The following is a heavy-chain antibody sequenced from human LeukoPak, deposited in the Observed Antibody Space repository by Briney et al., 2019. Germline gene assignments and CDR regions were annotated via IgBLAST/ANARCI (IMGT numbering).Heavy chain of an antibody. CDR3: ARKLLEEQWLAFYYYMDV. V-gene: IGHV4-38-2*01. Sequence: TSETLSLTCAVSGYSISSGYYWGWIRQPPGKGLEWIGSTYHSGSTYYNPSLKSRVTISVDTSKNQFSLKLSSVTAADTAVYYCARKLLEEQWLAFYYYMDVWGKGTTVTVSS. CDR2: TYHSGST. J-gene: IGHJ6*03. D-gene: IGHD6-19*01. CDR1: GYSISSGYY.